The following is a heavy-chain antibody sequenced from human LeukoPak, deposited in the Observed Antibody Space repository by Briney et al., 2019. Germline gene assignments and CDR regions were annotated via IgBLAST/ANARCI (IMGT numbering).Heavy chain of an antibody. CDR1: GGSISSYY. V-gene: IGHV4-59*01. D-gene: IGHD6-25*01. CDR3: AREAANYFDY. CDR2: ISYSGST. Sequence: SESLSLTCTVSGGSISSYYWSWIRQPPGKGLEWIGYISYSGSTNYNPSLKSRVTISVDTSKNQFSLKLSSVTAADTAVYYCAREAANYFDYWGQGTLVTVSS. J-gene: IGHJ4*02.